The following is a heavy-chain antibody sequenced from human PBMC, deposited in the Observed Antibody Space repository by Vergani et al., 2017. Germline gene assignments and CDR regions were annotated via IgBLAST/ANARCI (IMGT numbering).Heavy chain of an antibody. CDR3: ASQYYDFWSGRD. J-gene: IGHJ1*01. V-gene: IGHV3-66*04. CDR2: IFSGGYT. Sequence: QLVESGGDLVQPGGSLRLSCAVSGFTVSSHYMSWVRQAPGNGLEWVSVIFSGGYTYYADSVKGRFTISRDDSKNSLYLQMNSLRAEDTAVYYCASQYYDFWSGRDWGQGTLVTVSS. D-gene: IGHD3-3*01. CDR1: GFTVSSHY.